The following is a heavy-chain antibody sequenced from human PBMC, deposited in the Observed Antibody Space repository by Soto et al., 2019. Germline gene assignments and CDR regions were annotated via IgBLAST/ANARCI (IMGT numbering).Heavy chain of an antibody. V-gene: IGHV3-15*01. CDR3: TTDQSLLSHYDLLTGGDAFDI. Sequence: GGSLRLSCAASGFTFSNAWMSWVRQAPGKGLEWVGRIKSKTDGGTTDYAAPVKGRFTISRDDSKNTLYLQMNSLKTEDTAVYYRTTDQSLLSHYDLLTGGDAFDIWGQGTMVTVSS. CDR2: IKSKTDGGTT. CDR1: GFTFSNAW. J-gene: IGHJ3*02. D-gene: IGHD3-9*01.